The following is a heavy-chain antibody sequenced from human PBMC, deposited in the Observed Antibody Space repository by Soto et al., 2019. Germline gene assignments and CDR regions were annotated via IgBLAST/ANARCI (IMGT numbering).Heavy chain of an antibody. CDR1: GYTFTSYG. CDR2: ISAYNGNT. J-gene: IGHJ5*02. Sequence: ASVKVSCKASGYTFTSYGISWVRQAPGQGHEWMGRISAYNGNTNYAQKHQGRVTMTTDTSTSTAYMELRSLRSDDTAVYYCARGGYDILTGYFRGWFDPWGQGTLVTVSS. D-gene: IGHD3-9*01. V-gene: IGHV1-18*01. CDR3: ARGGYDILTGYFRGWFDP.